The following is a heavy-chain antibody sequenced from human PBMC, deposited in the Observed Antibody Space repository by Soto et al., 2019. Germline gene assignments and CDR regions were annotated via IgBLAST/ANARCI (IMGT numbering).Heavy chain of an antibody. V-gene: IGHV4-39*01. CDR3: ARTGFFGVVLELN. CDR1: GVPLSITSYY. D-gene: IGHD3-3*01. J-gene: IGHJ4*02. Sequence: LTCAGSGVPLSITSYYLGWIRQPPGKGLEWIGSIDYSLITYYNASLNGRVTISVDTSKNQFALKMSSVTAPDTAVYYCARTGFFGVVLELNWGQGTLVKASS. CDR2: IDYSLIT.